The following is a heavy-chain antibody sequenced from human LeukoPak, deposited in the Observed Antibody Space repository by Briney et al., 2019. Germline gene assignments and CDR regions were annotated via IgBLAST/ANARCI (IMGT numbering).Heavy chain of an antibody. CDR2: INHSGST. CDR1: GGSFSGYY. CDR3: ARSYASSGYYYARGDAPYYFDY. Sequence: SETLSLTCAVYGGSFSGYYWSWIRQPPGKGLEWIGEINHSGSTNYNPSLKSRVTISVDTSKNQFSLKLSSVTAADTAVYYCARSYASSGYYYARGDAPYYFDYWGQGTLVTVAS. D-gene: IGHD3-22*01. V-gene: IGHV4-34*01. J-gene: IGHJ4*02.